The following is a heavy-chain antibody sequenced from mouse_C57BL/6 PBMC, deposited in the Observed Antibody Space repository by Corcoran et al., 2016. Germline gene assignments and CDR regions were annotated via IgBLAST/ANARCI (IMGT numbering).Heavy chain of an antibody. CDR1: GYTFTEYT. Sequence: QVQLQQSGAELVKPGASVKLSCKATGYTFTEYTIHWVKQRYVQGLWWIGWFYPGSGSIKYNEKFKDKATLTANKSSSTVYRELSRLTSEDSAVYFCARHEDLLWFPFAYWGQGTLVTVSA. CDR2: FYPGSGSI. CDR3: ARHEDLLWFPFAY. D-gene: IGHD2-2*01. V-gene: IGHV1-62-2*01. J-gene: IGHJ3*01.